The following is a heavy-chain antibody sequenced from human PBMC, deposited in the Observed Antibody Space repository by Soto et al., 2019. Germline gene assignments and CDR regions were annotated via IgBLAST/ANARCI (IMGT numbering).Heavy chain of an antibody. D-gene: IGHD2-2*01. CDR2: IYPGDSDS. CDR3: TKHEGYCSTTTCSNFDY. CDR1: GFTFTSYW. J-gene: IGHJ4*02. V-gene: IGHV5-51*01. Sequence: GECLKSSCKGSGFTFTSYWIAWVRQMPGKGLEWMGIIYPGDSDSSYSPSFQGQVTISADKSINTAYLHWSSLKASDTAIYYCTKHEGYCSTTTCSNFDYWGQGTLVPVSP.